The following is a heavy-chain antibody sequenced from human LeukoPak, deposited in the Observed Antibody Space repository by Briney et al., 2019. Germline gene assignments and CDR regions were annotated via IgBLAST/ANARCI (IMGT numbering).Heavy chain of an antibody. J-gene: IGHJ6*02. CDR2: IYYSGST. CDR1: GGSISSYC. Sequence: SETLSLTCTVSGGSISSYCWSWIRQPPGKGLEWIGYIYYSGSTNYNPSLKSRVTISVDTSKNQFSLKLSSVTAADTAVYYCAREDPNYYYYGMDVWGQGTTVTVSS. V-gene: IGHV4-59*12. CDR3: AREDPNYYYYGMDV.